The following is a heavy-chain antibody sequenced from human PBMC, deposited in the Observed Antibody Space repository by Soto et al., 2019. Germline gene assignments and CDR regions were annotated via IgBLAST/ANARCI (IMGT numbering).Heavy chain of an antibody. Sequence: SVKVSCKASGGTFSSYAISWVRQAPGQGLEWMGGIIPIFGTANYAQKFQGRVTITADKSTSTAYMELSSLRSEDTAVYYCASGTILGATIVGWYYYYGMDVWGQGTTVTSP. D-gene: IGHD1-26*01. V-gene: IGHV1-69*06. CDR2: IIPIFGTA. J-gene: IGHJ6*02. CDR3: ASGTILGATIVGWYYYYGMDV. CDR1: GGTFSSYA.